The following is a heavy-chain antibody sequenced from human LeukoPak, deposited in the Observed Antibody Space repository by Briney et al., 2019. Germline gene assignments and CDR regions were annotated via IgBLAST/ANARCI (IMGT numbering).Heavy chain of an antibody. J-gene: IGHJ4*02. V-gene: IGHV4-34*01. CDR2: INHSGST. D-gene: IGHD6-19*01. CDR1: GGSFSGYY. CDR3: ARGIAVAGRSFDY. Sequence: SETLSLTSAVYGGSFSGYYWSWIRQPPGKGLEWIGEINHSGSTNYNPSLKSRVTISVDTSKSQFSLKLSSVTAADTAVYYCARGIAVAGRSFDYWGQGTLVTVSS.